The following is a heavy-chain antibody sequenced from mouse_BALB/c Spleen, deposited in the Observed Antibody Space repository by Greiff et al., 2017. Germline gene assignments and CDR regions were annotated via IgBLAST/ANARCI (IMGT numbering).Heavy chain of an antibody. D-gene: IGHD2-1*01. CDR1: GFTFSSYA. V-gene: IGHV5-9-4*01. CDR3: ARGDGKGLDY. CDR2: ISSGGSYT. Sequence: EVKLVESGGGLVKPGGSLKLSCAASGFTFSSYAMSWVRQSPEKRLEWVAEISSGGSYTYYPDTVTGRFTISRDNAKNTLYLEMSSLRSEDTAMYYCARGDGKGLDYWGQGTSVTVSS. J-gene: IGHJ4*01.